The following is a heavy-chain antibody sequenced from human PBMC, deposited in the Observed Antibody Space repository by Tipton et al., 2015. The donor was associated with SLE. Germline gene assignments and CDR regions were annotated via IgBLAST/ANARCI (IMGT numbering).Heavy chain of an antibody. CDR1: GVSFSTDSYF. V-gene: IGHV4-39*07. CDR2: VYYTGST. J-gene: IGHJ4*02. D-gene: IGHD3-3*01. CDR3: ARASITIFGVTRPYYFDY. Sequence: TLSLTCTVSGVSFSTDSYFWGWIRQPPGKGLEWIGSVYYTGSTFYNPSLKSRVTISVDTSKKQFSLRLGFMTAADTAVYYCARASITIFGVTRPYYFDYWGQGTLVTVSS.